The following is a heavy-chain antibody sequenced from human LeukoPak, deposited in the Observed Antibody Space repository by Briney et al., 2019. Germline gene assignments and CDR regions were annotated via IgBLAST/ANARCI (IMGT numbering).Heavy chain of an antibody. D-gene: IGHD6-13*01. CDR2: IYYSGST. CDR3: ARVMYSTIDY. V-gene: IGHV4-59*01. CDR1: GGSISSYY. J-gene: IGHJ4*02. Sequence: ASETLSLTCTVSGGSISSYYWSWIRRPPGKGLEWIGYIYYSGSTNYNPSLKSRVTISVDTSKNQFSLKLSSVTAADTAVYYCARVMYSTIDYWGQGTLVTVSS.